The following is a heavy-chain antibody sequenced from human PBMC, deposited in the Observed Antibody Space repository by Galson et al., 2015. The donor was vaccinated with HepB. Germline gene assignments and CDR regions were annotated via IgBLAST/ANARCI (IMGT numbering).Heavy chain of an antibody. CDR1: GYTFTSYY. D-gene: IGHD3-9*01. CDR2: INPSGGST. Sequence: SVKVSCKASGYTFTSYYMHWVRQAPGQGLEWMGIINPSGGSTSYAQKFQGRVTMTRDTSTSTVYMELSSLRSEDTAVYYCARERYFDWPQGGFDPWGQGTLVTVSS. V-gene: IGHV1-46*01. CDR3: ARERYFDWPQGGFDP. J-gene: IGHJ5*02.